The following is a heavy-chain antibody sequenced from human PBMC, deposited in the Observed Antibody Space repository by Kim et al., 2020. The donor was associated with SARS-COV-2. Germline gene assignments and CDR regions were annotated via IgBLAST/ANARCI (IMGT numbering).Heavy chain of an antibody. CDR3: ARGRVYGSGSYYSPRGYYG. D-gene: IGHD3-10*01. J-gene: IGHJ6*01. CDR1: GGSFSGYY. CDR2: INHSGST. V-gene: IGHV4-34*01. Sequence: SETLSLTCAVYGGSFSGYYWSWIRQPPGKGLEWIGEINHSGSTNYNPSLKSRVTISVDTSKNQFSLKLSSVTAADTAVYYCARGRVYGSGSYYSPRGYYG.